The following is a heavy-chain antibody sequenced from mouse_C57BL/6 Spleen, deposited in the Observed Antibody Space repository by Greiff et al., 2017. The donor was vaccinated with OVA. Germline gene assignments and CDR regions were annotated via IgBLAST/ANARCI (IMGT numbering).Heavy chain of an antibody. Sequence: EVKLVESGEGLVKPGGSLKLSCAASGFTFSSYAMSWVRQTPEKRLEWVAYISSGGDYIYYADTVKGRFTISRDNARNTLYLQMSSLKSEDTAMYYCTRGLRYYAMDYWGQGTSVTVSS. CDR2: ISSGGDYI. V-gene: IGHV5-9-1*02. D-gene: IGHD2-4*01. J-gene: IGHJ4*01. CDR1: GFTFSSYA. CDR3: TRGLRYYAMDY.